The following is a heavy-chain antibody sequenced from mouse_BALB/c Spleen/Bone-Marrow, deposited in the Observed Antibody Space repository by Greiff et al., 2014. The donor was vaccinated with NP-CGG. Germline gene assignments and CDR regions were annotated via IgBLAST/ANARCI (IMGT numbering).Heavy chain of an antibody. J-gene: IGHJ4*01. D-gene: IGHD1-2*01. CDR3: ASPYGYEDYSAMDY. V-gene: IGHV1-7*01. CDR1: GYTFTSYW. Sequence: VQLVESGAELAKPGASVKMSCKASGYTFTSYWMHWVKQRPGQVLEWIGYISPSTGYTEYNLKFKDKATLTADKSSSTAYIQLSSLTSEDSAVYYCASPYGYEDYSAMDYWGQGTSVTVSS. CDR2: ISPSTGYT.